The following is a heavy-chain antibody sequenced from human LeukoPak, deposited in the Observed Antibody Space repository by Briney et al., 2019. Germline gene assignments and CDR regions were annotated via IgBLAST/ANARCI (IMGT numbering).Heavy chain of an antibody. CDR1: GGSISSSSYY. V-gene: IGHV4-39*01. J-gene: IGHJ3*02. CDR3: ARIYCSSTSCYDSRGAFDI. D-gene: IGHD2-2*01. Sequence: SETLSLTCTVSGGSISSSSYYWGWIRQPPGKGLECIGSIYYSGSTNYFPSLKSRVTISVDTSKSQFSLKLSSVTTADTAVYYCARIYCSSTSCYDSRGAFDIWGQGTMVTVSS. CDR2: IYYSGST.